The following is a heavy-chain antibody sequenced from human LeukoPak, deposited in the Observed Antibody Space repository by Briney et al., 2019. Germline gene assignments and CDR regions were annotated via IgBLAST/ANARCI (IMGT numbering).Heavy chain of an antibody. CDR2: ISSNGDNT. CDR3: VRGTGY. Sequence: GGSLRLSCSVSGFTFSTYVMHWVRQAPGKGLVCVSAISSNGDNTYCADSVKGRFTISRDNSKNTLYLQMSSLRADDTAVYYCVRGTGYWGQGTLVTVSS. J-gene: IGHJ4*02. CDR1: GFTFSTYV. V-gene: IGHV3-64D*06.